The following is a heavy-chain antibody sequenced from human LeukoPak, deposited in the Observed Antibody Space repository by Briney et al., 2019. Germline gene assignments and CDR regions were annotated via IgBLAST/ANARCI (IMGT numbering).Heavy chain of an antibody. CDR2: ISHSGTT. V-gene: IGHV4-4*09. Sequence: PSETLSLTCTVSGVSITTYPWTWIRQSAGKGLEWIGVISHSGTTNYNPSLKSRLTMSVDSSKNQYSLMLISVTAADTATYYCARGDGYWGQGILVTVSS. CDR1: GVSITTYP. J-gene: IGHJ4*02. CDR3: ARGDGY. D-gene: IGHD5-24*01.